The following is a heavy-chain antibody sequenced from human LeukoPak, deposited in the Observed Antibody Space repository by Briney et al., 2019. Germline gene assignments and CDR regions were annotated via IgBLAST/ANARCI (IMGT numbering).Heavy chain of an antibody. D-gene: IGHD2-2*01. J-gene: IGHJ2*01. Sequence: SETLSLTCTVSGGTISSSNYYWGWIRQPPGKGLEWIGSIYYSGSTYYNPSLKSRVTISVDTSKNQFSLKLSSVTAAGTAVYYCATYRTSFIYWYFDLWGRGTLVTVSS. CDR3: ATYRTSFIYWYFDL. V-gene: IGHV4-39*07. CDR2: IYYSGST. CDR1: GGTISSSNYY.